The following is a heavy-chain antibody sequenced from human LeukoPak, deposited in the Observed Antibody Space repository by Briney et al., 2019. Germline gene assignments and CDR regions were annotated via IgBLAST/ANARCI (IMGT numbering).Heavy chain of an antibody. Sequence: SGGSLRLSCAASGFTFSNAWMSWVRQAPGKGLEWVGRIKSKTDGGTTDYAAPVKGRFTFSRDDSKNTLYLQMNSLKTEDTAVYYSTTYSWNWDLFDPWGQGTLVTVSS. D-gene: IGHD1-7*01. V-gene: IGHV3-15*01. CDR3: TTYSWNWDLFDP. CDR1: GFTFSNAW. CDR2: IKSKTDGGTT. J-gene: IGHJ5*02.